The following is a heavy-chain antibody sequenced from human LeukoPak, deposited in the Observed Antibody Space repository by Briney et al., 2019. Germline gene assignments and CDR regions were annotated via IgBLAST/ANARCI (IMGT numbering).Heavy chain of an antibody. D-gene: IGHD2-2*01. CDR1: GCTFSSYA. J-gene: IGHJ3*02. V-gene: IGHV1-69*04. Sequence: SVKVSCKASGCTFSSYAISWLRQAPGQGLEWMGRIIPILGIANYAQKFQGRVTITADKSTSTAYMELSSLRSEDTAVYYCARSADIVVVPAAPDDAFDIWGQGTMVTVSS. CDR3: ARSADIVVVPAAPDDAFDI. CDR2: IIPILGIA.